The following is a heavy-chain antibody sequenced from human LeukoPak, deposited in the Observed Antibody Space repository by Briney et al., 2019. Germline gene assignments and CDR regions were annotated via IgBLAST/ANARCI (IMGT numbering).Heavy chain of an antibody. CDR3: ASFRGGLGTRY. Sequence: GGSLRLSCAASGFTFDDYAMHWVRQAPGKGLEWVSGISWNSGTIVYADSVKGRFTISRDNAKNSLYLQMNSLRAEDTALYYCASFRGGLGTRYWGQGTLVTVSS. CDR2: ISWNSGTI. J-gene: IGHJ4*02. D-gene: IGHD7-27*01. CDR1: GFTFDDYA. V-gene: IGHV3-9*01.